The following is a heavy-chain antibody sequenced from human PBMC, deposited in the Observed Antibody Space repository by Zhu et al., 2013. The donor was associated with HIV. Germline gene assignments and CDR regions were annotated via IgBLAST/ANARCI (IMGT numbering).Heavy chain of an antibody. CDR2: INPSGGST. CDR1: GGTFSSYA. CDR3: ARDLKSDYYYYGMDV. Sequence: QVQLVQSGAEVKKPGSSVKVSCKASGGTFSSYAISWVRQAPGQGLEWMGIINPSGGSTSYAQKFQGRVTMTRDTSTSTVYMELSSLRSEDTAVYYCARDLKSDYYYYGMDVWGQGTTVTVSS. J-gene: IGHJ6*02. V-gene: IGHV1-46*01.